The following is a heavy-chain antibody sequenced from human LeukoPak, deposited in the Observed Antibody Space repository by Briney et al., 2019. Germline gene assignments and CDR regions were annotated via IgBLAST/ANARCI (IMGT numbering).Heavy chain of an antibody. Sequence: PGGSLRLSCAASGFTVSSNHMSWVRQGPGKGLEWVSLIYSAGSTYYADSVMGRFTISRDNSKNTLYLHMNSLRAEDTAVYYCASHSSSWYGFDYWGQGTLVTVSS. V-gene: IGHV3-53*01. CDR3: ASHSSSWYGFDY. CDR2: IYSAGST. CDR1: GFTVSSNH. D-gene: IGHD6-13*01. J-gene: IGHJ4*02.